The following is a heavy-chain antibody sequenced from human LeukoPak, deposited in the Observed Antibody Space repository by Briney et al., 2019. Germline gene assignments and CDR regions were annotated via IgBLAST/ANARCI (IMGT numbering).Heavy chain of an antibody. V-gene: IGHV1-2*06. D-gene: IGHD3-22*01. CDR2: INPNSGGT. CDR1: GYTFTGYY. J-gene: IGHJ4*02. Sequence: GASVKVSCKASGYTFTGYYMHWVRQAPGQGLEWMGRINPNSGGTNYAQKFQGRVTMTRDTSISTAYMELSRLRSDDTAVYYCARMYHDSSGYYPRWGQGTLVTVSS. CDR3: ARMYHDSSGYYPR.